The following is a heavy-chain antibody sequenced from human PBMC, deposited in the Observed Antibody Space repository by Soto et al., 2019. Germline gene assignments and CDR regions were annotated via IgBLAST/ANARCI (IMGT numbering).Heavy chain of an antibody. CDR1: GFSISQNY. CDR3: ARLPTGFPNWFDP. CDR2: IYSGGGT. V-gene: IGHV3-53*02. D-gene: IGHD2-2*01. Sequence: EAQLVETGGGLIHPGDSLRLSCAASGFSISQNYMSWVRQAPGKGLEWVSAIYSGGGTFYADSVKGRFIISRDTSKNTVFLQMNNISVEDTAVYYCARLPTGFPNWFDPWGQGTLVTVSS. J-gene: IGHJ5*02.